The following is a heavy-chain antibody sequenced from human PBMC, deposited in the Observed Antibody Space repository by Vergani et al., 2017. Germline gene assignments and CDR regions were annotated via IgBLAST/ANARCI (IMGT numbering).Heavy chain of an antibody. CDR2: IYTSGST. CDR1: GGSISSYY. CDR3: ARELTGTTAPRYYYMDV. Sequence: QVQLQESGPGLVKPSETLSLTCTVSGGSISSYYWSWIRQPAGKGLEWIGRIYTSGSTNYNPSLKSRVTMSVDTPKNQFSLKLSSVTAADTAVYYCARELTGTTAPRYYYMDVWGKGTTVTVSS. V-gene: IGHV4-4*07. J-gene: IGHJ6*03. D-gene: IGHD1-7*01.